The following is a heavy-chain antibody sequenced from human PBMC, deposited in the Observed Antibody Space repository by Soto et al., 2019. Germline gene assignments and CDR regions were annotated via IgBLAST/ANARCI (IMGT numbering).Heavy chain of an antibody. CDR3: ARGGYYDNVWGELSDYGLDV. J-gene: IGHJ6*02. CDR1: GYTFIRYG. Sequence: QVQLVQSAAEVKKPGASVKVSCKASGYTFIRYGIAWVRQAPGQGLEWLGWISPYNDYTTYTQKHQGRVTMTTDTSSRTVDIELRSLGSDDTAVYYCARGGYYDNVWGELSDYGLDVWGQGTTVTVSS. CDR2: ISPYNDYT. V-gene: IGHV1-18*01. D-gene: IGHD3-16*01.